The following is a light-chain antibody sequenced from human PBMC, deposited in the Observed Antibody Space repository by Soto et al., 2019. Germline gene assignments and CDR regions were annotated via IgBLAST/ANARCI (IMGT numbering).Light chain of an antibody. Sequence: QSALTQPRSVSGSPGQSVTISCTGTSSDVGGYNYVSWYQQHPGKAPKLMIYDVTKRPSGVPDRFSGSKSGNTASLTISGLHAEDEADYYCCSYTGSYVFGTGTEVTVL. CDR1: SSDVGGYNY. V-gene: IGLV2-11*01. CDR2: DVT. J-gene: IGLJ1*01. CDR3: CSYTGSYV.